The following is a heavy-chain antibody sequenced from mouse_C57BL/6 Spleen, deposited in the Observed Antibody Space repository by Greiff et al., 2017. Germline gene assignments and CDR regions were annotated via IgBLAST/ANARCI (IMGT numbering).Heavy chain of an antibody. J-gene: IGHJ2*01. CDR2: IYPGDGDT. Sequence: VKLQQSGPELVKPGASVKISCKASGYAFSSSWMNWVKQRPGKGLEWLGRIYPGDGDTNYNGKFKGTATLTADKYTSTAYMQLSSLTSEDSAVYCCARNYGSFDFDYWGQGTTLTVSS. V-gene: IGHV1-82*01. D-gene: IGHD1-1*01. CDR1: GYAFSSSW. CDR3: ARNYGSFDFDY.